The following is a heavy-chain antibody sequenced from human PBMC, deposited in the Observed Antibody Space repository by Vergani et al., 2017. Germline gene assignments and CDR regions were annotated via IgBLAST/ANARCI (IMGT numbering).Heavy chain of an antibody. CDR2: VSFRGDT. CDR1: GASVNSYY. D-gene: IGHD2-21*01. Sequence: QVKLQESGPGLVKPSETLSLTFTVSGASVNSYYWSWIPQPPGKGLEWMGYVSFRGDTLYDPSVKGRMTISLNTSSNQFALYLTSVTAADTAVYYCARDGGEYDKDALDVWGQGTKVTVTS. J-gene: IGHJ3*01. CDR3: ARDGGEYDKDALDV. V-gene: IGHV4-59*02.